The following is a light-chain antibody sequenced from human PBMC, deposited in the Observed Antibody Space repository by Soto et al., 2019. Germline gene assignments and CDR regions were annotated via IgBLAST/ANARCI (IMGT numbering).Light chain of an antibody. Sequence: DIQMPQSPSALSASIRARVTLTCLADQGIGNYVAWFQVKPGKDPKRLIYAASSVQSGVPSRFSGYGSGTEFTLTISSLQPEDSAIYYCLQHNSYPLPVGGGTKLDIK. CDR3: LQHNSYPLP. V-gene: IGKV1-17*03. J-gene: IGKJ4*01. CDR1: QGIGNY. CDR2: AAS.